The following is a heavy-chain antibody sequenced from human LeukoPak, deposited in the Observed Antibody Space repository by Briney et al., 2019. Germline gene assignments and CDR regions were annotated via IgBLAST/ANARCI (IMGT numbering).Heavy chain of an antibody. Sequence: KAGESLKISCMGSGYSFPSYWIGWVRQMPGKGLEWMGIIYPGDSDTRYSPSFQGQVTISADKSISTACLQWSSLKASDTAMYYCARQEEGGISGYARGWFDPWGQGTLVTVSS. CDR3: ARQEEGGISGYARGWFDP. CDR2: IYPGDSDT. D-gene: IGHD5-12*01. CDR1: GYSFPSYW. J-gene: IGHJ5*02. V-gene: IGHV5-51*01.